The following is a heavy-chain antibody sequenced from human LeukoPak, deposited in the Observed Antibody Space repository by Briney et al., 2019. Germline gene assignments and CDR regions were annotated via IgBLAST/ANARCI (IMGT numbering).Heavy chain of an antibody. CDR1: GFTFSSFE. CDR3: VRDLKAPY. J-gene: IGHJ4*02. V-gene: IGHV3-48*03. Sequence: GGSLRLSCAASGFTFSSFEMNWIRQAPGKGLEWVSYISSSGSSVYYADSVKGRFTISRDNAKNSVYLQMNSLRAEDTAVYYCVRDLKAPYWGQGTLVTVSS. CDR2: ISSSGSSV.